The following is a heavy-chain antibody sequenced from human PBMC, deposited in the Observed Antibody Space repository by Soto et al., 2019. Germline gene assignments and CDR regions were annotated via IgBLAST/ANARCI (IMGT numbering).Heavy chain of an antibody. V-gene: IGHV4-59*01. CDR1: GGSFSGSD. D-gene: IGHD3-22*01. J-gene: IGHJ4*02. Sequence: XATPSLPCTVSGGSFSGSDGSETQRSPGKGLEWIGYIYSSGGTNYNPSLKSQVTISVDSSRNQFSLNLKSVTAADTALYYCARMFHYYDGGYFDFWGQGPLVTVSS. CDR3: ARMFHYYDGGYFDF. CDR2: IYSSGGT.